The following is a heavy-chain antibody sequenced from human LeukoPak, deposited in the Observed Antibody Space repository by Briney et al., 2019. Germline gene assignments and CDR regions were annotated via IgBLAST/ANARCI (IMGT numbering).Heavy chain of an antibody. CDR2: ISYDGSNK. D-gene: IGHD2/OR15-2a*01. J-gene: IGHJ4*02. CDR3: ARASMAAADY. CDR1: GFTFSSYA. Sequence: GRSLRLSCAASGFTFSSYAMHWVRQAPGKGLEWVAVISYDGSNKYYADSVKGRFTISGDNSKNTLYLQMNSLRAEDTAVYYCARASMAAADYWGQGTLVTVSS. V-gene: IGHV3-30*04.